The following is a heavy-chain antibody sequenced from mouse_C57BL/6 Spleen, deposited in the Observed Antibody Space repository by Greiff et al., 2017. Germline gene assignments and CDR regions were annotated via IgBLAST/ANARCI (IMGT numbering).Heavy chain of an antibody. J-gene: IGHJ4*01. D-gene: IGHD1-1*01. V-gene: IGHV1-72*01. CDR1: GYTFTSYW. Sequence: QVQLKQPGAELVKPGASVKLSCKASGYTFTSYWMHWVKQRPGRGLEWIGRIDPNSGGTKYNEKFKSKATLTVDKPSSTAYMQLSSLTSEDSAVYYCARGAYYYGSSSPYAMDYWGQGTSVTVSS. CDR3: ARGAYYYGSSSPYAMDY. CDR2: IDPNSGGT.